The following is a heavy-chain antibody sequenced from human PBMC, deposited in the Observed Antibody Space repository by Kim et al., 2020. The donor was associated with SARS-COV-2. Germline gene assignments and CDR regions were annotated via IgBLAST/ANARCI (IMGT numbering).Heavy chain of an antibody. D-gene: IGHD1-26*01. CDR3: AGDTSGSFDY. Sequence: GGSPRLSCVASGFTFKNYAMHWVRQAAGKGLEWVAGIAYDGSNEHYADSFKGRFTISRDNSKNTLHLQMNSLRPEDAAVYFCAGDTSGSFDYWGQGTLVAVSS. J-gene: IGHJ4*02. V-gene: IGHV3-30*01. CDR1: GFTFKNYA. CDR2: IAYDGSNE.